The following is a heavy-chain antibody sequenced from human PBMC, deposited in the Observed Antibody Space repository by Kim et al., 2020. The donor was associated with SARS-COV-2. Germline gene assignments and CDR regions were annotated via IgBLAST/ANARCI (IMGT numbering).Heavy chain of an antibody. CDR2: IRGDGSST. CDR3: ARDGDGLRPDI. CDR1: GFTFSRYW. D-gene: IGHD5-12*01. Sequence: GGSLRLSCAASGFTFSRYWMHWVRQAPGKGLVWVSRIRGDGSSTSYADSVEGRFTISRDNAKNTLYLQMNSLRAEDTAVYYCARDGDGLRPDIWGQGTMVTVSS. J-gene: IGHJ3*02. V-gene: IGHV3-74*01.